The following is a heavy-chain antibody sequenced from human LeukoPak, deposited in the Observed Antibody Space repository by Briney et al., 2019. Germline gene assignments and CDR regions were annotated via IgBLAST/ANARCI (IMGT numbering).Heavy chain of an antibody. CDR2: IIPIFGTA. J-gene: IGHJ4*02. V-gene: IGHV1-69*05. CDR3: ARDRHYYDSSGYYSPFDY. D-gene: IGHD3-22*01. CDR1: GGTFSSYA. Sequence: SVKVSCKASGGTFSSYAVSWVRQAPGQGLEWMGRIIPIFGTANYAQKFQGRVTITTDESTSTAYMELSSLRSEDTAVYYCARDRHYYDSSGYYSPFDYRGQGTLVTVSS.